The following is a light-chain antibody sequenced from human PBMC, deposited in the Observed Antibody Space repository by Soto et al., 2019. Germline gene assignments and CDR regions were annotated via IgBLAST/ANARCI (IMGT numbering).Light chain of an antibody. J-gene: IGKJ3*01. V-gene: IGKV1-39*01. CDR1: QSVSNY. Sequence: DIQMTQSPSALSASVGDRVTITCRASQSVSNYLNWYQQKPGKAPTLLIYAASTLQSGVPSRISGSGSGTDFTLTISSLQPEDFATYYRQQDLRPPLTFGPGTKVDIK. CDR3: QQDLRPPLT. CDR2: AAS.